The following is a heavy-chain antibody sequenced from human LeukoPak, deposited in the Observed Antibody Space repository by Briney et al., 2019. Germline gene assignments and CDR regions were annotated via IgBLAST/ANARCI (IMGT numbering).Heavy chain of an antibody. CDR1: GFTVSNDY. J-gene: IGHJ4*02. D-gene: IGHD6-19*01. CDR2: IYSGGRT. V-gene: IGHV3-66*01. CDR3: AARIAMAGTISFDY. Sequence: GGSLRLSCAASGFTVSNDYMSWVRQPPGKGLERVSVIYSGGRTYYADSVRGRYTIPRDNSKNTLYLQMNSLRAEDTAVYYCAARIAMAGTISFDYWGQGTLVTVSS.